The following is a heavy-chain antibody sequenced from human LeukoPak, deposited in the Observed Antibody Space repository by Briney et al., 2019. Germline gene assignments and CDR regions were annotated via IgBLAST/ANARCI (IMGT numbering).Heavy chain of an antibody. D-gene: IGHD3-10*01. CDR2: IKSKTDGGTT. Sequence: GSLRLSCAASGFTFSNAWMSWVRQAPGKGLEWVGRIKSKTDGGTTDYAAPVKGRFTISRDDSKNTLYLQMNSLKTEDTAVYYCTTALWFGELLSGDYWGQGTLVTVSS. CDR3: TTALWFGELLSGDY. J-gene: IGHJ4*02. V-gene: IGHV3-15*01. CDR1: GFTFSNAW.